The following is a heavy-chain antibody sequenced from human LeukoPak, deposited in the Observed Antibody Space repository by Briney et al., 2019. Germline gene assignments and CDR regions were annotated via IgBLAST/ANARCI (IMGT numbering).Heavy chain of an antibody. CDR3: ARARYCSGGSCYSAPGEDWFDP. Sequence: PSETLSLTRAVSGGSISSGGYSWSWIRQPPGKGLEWIGYIYHSGSTYYNPSLKSRVTISVDRSKNQFSLKLSSVTAADTAVYYCARARYCSGGSCYSAPGEDWFDPWGQGTLVTVSS. CDR2: IYHSGST. J-gene: IGHJ5*02. D-gene: IGHD2-15*01. CDR1: GGSISSGGYS. V-gene: IGHV4-30-2*01.